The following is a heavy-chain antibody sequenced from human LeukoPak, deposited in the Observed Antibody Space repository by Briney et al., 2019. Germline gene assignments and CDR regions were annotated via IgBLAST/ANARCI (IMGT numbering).Heavy chain of an antibody. CDR1: GFTFSSYG. J-gene: IGHJ3*02. Sequence: GGSLRLSCAASGFTFSSYGMHWVRQAPGKGLEWVAVIWYDGSNKYYAGSVKGRFTISRDNSKNTLYLQMNSLRAEDTAVYYCARDPWAAVAETVGDDAFDIWGQGTMVTVSS. V-gene: IGHV3-33*01. CDR3: ARDPWAAVAETVGDDAFDI. D-gene: IGHD6-13*01. CDR2: IWYDGSNK.